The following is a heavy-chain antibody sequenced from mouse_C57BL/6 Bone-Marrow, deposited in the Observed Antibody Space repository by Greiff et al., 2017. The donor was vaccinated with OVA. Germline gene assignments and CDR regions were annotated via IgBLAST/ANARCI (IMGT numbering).Heavy chain of an antibody. CDR1: GYTFTSYW. Sequence: QVQLQQPGAELVMPGASVKLSCKASGYTFTSYWMHWVKQRPGQGLEWIGEIDPSDSYTNYNQKFTGKSTLTVDKSSSTAYMQLSSLTSEDSAVYYCARSPYYYGSSYTSWFAYWGQGTLVTVSA. J-gene: IGHJ3*01. CDR2: IDPSDSYT. V-gene: IGHV1-69*01. D-gene: IGHD1-1*01. CDR3: ARSPYYYGSSYTSWFAY.